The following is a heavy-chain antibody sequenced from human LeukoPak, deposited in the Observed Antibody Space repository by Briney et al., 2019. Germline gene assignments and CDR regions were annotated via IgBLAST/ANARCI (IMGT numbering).Heavy chain of an antibody. D-gene: IGHD3-10*01. Sequence: GGSLSLSCPAFGLPFSSYDMHWFRQATGKVLEWVSAIGTAGDTYYPGSVKGRLTISRENAKNSLYLQMNSLRAGDTAVYYCARAIRGLFDPWGQGTLVTVSS. J-gene: IGHJ5*02. CDR2: IGTAGDT. CDR1: GLPFSSYD. CDR3: ARAIRGLFDP. V-gene: IGHV3-13*01.